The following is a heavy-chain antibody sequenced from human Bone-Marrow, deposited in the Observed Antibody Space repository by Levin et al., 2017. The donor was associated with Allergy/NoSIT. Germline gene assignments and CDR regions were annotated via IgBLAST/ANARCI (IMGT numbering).Heavy chain of an antibody. J-gene: IGHJ4*02. CDR2: IYHSGST. V-gene: IGHV4-4*02. CDR1: GGSISSSNW. D-gene: IGHD6-13*01. Sequence: SETLSLTCAVSGGSISSSNWWSWVRQPPGKGLEWIGEIYHSGSTNYNPSLKSRVTISVDKSKNQFSLKLSSVTAADTAVYYCASGYIAAAGTGFDYWGQGPLVTVSS. CDR3: ASGYIAAAGTGFDY.